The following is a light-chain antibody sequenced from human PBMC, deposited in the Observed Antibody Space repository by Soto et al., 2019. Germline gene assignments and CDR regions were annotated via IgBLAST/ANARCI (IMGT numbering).Light chain of an antibody. CDR2: EVN. Sequence: QSALTQPTSASGSPGQSVTISCTGTSSDVGGYNYVSWYQQHPGKAPKLMIYEVNQRPSGVPDRFSGSKSGNTASLTVSGLQADDEADYYCSSYAGSNNLVFGGGTKLTVL. CDR1: SSDVGGYNY. V-gene: IGLV2-8*01. CDR3: SSYAGSNNLV. J-gene: IGLJ2*01.